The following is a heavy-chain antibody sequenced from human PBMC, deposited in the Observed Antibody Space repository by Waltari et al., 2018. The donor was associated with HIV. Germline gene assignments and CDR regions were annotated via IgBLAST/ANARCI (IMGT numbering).Heavy chain of an antibody. V-gene: IGHV1-2*06. CDR3: ARGSNYDSSGYYYY. J-gene: IGHJ4*02. D-gene: IGHD3-22*01. CDR2: INPNSGGT. Sequence: QVQLVQSGAEVKKPGASVKVSCKASGYNFTGYYMHWVRQAPGQGLEWMGRINPNSGGTNYAQKFQGRVTMTRDTSISTAYMELSGLRSDDTAVYYCARGSNYDSSGYYYYWGQGTLVTVSS. CDR1: GYNFTGYY.